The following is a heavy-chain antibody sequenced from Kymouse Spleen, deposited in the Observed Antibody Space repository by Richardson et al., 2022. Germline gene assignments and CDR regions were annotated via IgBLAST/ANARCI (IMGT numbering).Heavy chain of an antibody. D-gene: IGHD3-10*01. V-gene: IGHV4-39*01. CDR2: IYYSGST. Sequence: QLQLQESGPGLVKPSETLSLTCTVSGGSISSSSYYWGWIRQPPGKGLEWIGSIYYSGSTYYNPSLKSRVTISVDTSKNQFSLKLSSVTAADTAVYYCASLYGSGSYSLGWFDPWGQGTLVTVSS. CDR1: GGSISSSSYY. J-gene: IGHJ5*02. CDR3: ASLYGSGSYSLGWFDP.